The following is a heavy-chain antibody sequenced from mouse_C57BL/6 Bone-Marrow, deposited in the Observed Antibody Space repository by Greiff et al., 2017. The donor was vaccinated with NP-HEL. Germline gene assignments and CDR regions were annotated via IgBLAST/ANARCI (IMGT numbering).Heavy chain of an antibody. CDR1: GYTFTDYN. CDR3: ARNPPHYYGSSYWYFDV. V-gene: IGHV1-18*01. D-gene: IGHD1-1*01. CDR2: INPNNGGT. J-gene: IGHJ1*03. Sequence: EVQLQQSGPELVKPGASVKIPCKASGYTFTDYNMDWVKQSHGKSLEWIGDINPNNGGTIYNQKFKGKATLTVDKSSSTAYMELRSLTSEDTAVYYCARNPPHYYGSSYWYFDVWGTGTTVTVSS.